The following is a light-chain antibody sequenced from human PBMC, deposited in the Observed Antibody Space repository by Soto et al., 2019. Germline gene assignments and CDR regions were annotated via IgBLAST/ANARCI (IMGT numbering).Light chain of an antibody. J-gene: IGKJ4*01. CDR1: QSVSSSY. Sequence: EIVLTQSPGTLSSSPRERATLSCRASQSVSSSYLAWYQQKPGQAPRLLIYGASSMATGIPARFSGSGSGTDFTLTISRLEPQDVAVYYCQQYGSSPLTFGGGTKVEIK. V-gene: IGKV3-20*01. CDR2: GAS. CDR3: QQYGSSPLT.